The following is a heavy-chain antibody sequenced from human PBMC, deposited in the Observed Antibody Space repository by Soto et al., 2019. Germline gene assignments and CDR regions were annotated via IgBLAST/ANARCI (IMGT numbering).Heavy chain of an antibody. J-gene: IGHJ5*02. CDR3: ARDPHEYWTSYWFDP. V-gene: IGHV1-18*01. CDR1: GYNFNIYG. CDR2: ISAYDGKT. Sequence: GASVNVSFKASGYNFNIYGINWVRQAPGQGLELMGWISAYDGKTTYAEKFQGRVTMTTDASTSTAYMELRSLRSDATAVYYCARDPHEYWTSYWFDPWGQGTLVTVSS. D-gene: IGHD3-3*01.